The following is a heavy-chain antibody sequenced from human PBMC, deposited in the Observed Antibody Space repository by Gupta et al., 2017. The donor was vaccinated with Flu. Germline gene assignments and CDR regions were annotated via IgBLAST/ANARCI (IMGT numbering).Heavy chain of an antibody. CDR2: ISWNSGSI. D-gene: IGHD1-26*01. CDR1: GFTFDDYA. V-gene: IGHV3-9*01. CDR3: AKGASYVGAFAFDY. J-gene: IGHJ4*02. Sequence: EVQLVESGGGLVQPGRSLRLSCAASGFTFDDYAMHWVRQAPGKGLEWVSGISWNSGSIGYADSVKGRFTISRDNAKNSLYLQMNSLRAEDTALYYCAKGASYVGAFAFDYWGQGTLVTVSS.